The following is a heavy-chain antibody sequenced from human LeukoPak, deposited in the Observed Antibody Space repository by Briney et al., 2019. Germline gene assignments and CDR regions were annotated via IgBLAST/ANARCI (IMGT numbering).Heavy chain of an antibody. V-gene: IGHV3-30-3*01. CDR2: ISYDGSNK. CDR1: GFTFSNYA. J-gene: IGHJ4*02. CDR3: ARESKESYGSSFYF. D-gene: IGHD3-10*01. Sequence: HPGGSLRLSCAASGFTFSNYAMHWVRQAPGKGLEWVAVISYDGSNKYYANSVKGRFTISRDNSKNTLYVQMDSLRAEDTAVYYCARESKESYGSSFYFWGQGTLVTVSS.